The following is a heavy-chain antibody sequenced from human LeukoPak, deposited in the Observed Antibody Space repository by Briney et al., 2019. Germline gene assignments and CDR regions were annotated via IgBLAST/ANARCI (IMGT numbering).Heavy chain of an antibody. CDR3: ASGATYCSSTSCSLRDYFDY. CDR1: GYTFTSYD. Sequence: ASVKVSCKASGYTFTSYDINWVRQATGQGLEWMGWMNPNSGNTGYAQKFQGRVTITRNTSISTAYMELSSLRSDDTAVYYCASGATYCSSTSCSLRDYFDYWGQGTLVTVSS. V-gene: IGHV1-8*03. D-gene: IGHD2-2*01. J-gene: IGHJ4*02. CDR2: MNPNSGNT.